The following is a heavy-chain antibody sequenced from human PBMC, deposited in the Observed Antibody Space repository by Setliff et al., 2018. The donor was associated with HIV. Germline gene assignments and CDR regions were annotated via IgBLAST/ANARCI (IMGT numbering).Heavy chain of an antibody. J-gene: IGHJ5*02. CDR2: INAGNGNT. D-gene: IGHD3-3*01. CDR3: ARAADYDFWSGYSSGWFDP. Sequence: GASVKVSCKASGYTFTAYAMHWVRQAPGQRLEWMGWINAGNGNTKYSQRFQGRVTITRDTSASTAYMELSSLRSGDTAVYYCARAADYDFWSGYSSGWFDPWGQGTLVTAPQ. V-gene: IGHV1-3*01. CDR1: GYTFTAYA.